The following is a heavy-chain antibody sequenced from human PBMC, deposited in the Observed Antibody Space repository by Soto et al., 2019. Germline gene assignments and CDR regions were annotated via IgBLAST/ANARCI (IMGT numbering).Heavy chain of an antibody. J-gene: IGHJ1*01. V-gene: IGHV3-30*04. CDR1: GFRFSGFG. CDR3: ARDLGGYVHLWDKSNY. D-gene: IGHD5-12*01. CDR2: ISFDASEK. Sequence: QVQLVESGGGVVQPGASLTLSWAASGFRFSGFGMHWVRQAPGKGLEWVAVISFDASEKFYVDSVKGRFYISRDDSHSKVFLQMTSLRREDTGVYYCARDLGGYVHLWDKSNYWGQGTLVKVS.